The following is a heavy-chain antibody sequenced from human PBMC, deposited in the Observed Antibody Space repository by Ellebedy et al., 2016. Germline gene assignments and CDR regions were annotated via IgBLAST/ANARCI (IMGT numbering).Heavy chain of an antibody. CDR2: ISYDGSNK. CDR3: ARDPVGATKAAGAFDI. J-gene: IGHJ3*02. CDR1: GFTFSSYA. V-gene: IGHV3-30-3*01. D-gene: IGHD1-26*01. Sequence: GESLKISCAASGFTFSSYAMHWVRQAPGKGLEWVAVISYDGSNKYYADSVKGRFTISRDNSKNTLYLQMNSLRAEDTAVYYCARDPVGATKAAGAFDIWGQGTMVTVSS.